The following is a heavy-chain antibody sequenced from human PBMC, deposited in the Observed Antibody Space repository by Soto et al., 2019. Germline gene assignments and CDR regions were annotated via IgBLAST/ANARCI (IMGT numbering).Heavy chain of an antibody. V-gene: IGHV1-69*13. CDR3: ADTAMGNYYYGMDV. CDR1: GGTFSSYA. CDR2: IIPIFGTA. D-gene: IGHD5-18*01. Sequence: WASVKVSCKASGGTFSSYAISWVRQAPGQGLEWMGGIIPIFGTANYAQKFQGRVTITADESTSTAYMELSSLRSEDTAVYYCADTAMGNYYYGMDVWGQGTTVTVSS. J-gene: IGHJ6*02.